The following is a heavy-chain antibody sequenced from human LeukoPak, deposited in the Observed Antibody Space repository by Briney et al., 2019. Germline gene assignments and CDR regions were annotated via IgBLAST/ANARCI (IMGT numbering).Heavy chain of an antibody. Sequence: ASVKVSCTVSGYTLTELSMHWVRQAPGKGLEWMGGFDPEDGETIYAQKFQGRVTMTEDTSTDTAYMELSSLRSEDTAVYYCATVDSGYDFNYASGMDVWAQGPTGTASS. CDR1: GYTLTELS. CDR2: FDPEDGET. J-gene: IGHJ6*02. D-gene: IGHD5-12*01. V-gene: IGHV1-24*01. CDR3: ATVDSGYDFNYASGMDV.